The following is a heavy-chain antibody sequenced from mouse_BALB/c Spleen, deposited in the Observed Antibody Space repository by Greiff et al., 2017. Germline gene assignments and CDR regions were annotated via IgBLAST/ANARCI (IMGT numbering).Heavy chain of an antibody. D-gene: IGHD2-3*01. V-gene: IGHV3-6*02. CDR2: ISYDGSN. Sequence: VQLKESGPGLVKPSQSLSLTCSVTGYSITSGYYWNWIRQFPGNKLEWMGYISYDGSNNYNPSLKNRISITRDTSKNQFFLKLNSVTTEDTATYYCARDGIYDGYYAYWGQGTLVTVSA. CDR1: GYSITSGYY. CDR3: ARDGIYDGYYAY. J-gene: IGHJ3*01.